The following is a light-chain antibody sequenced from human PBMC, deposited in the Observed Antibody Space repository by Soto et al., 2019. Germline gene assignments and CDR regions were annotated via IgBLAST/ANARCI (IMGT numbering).Light chain of an antibody. Sequence: QSVLTQPPSASGTPGQRVSISCSGSSSNIGSNYVYWYQQLPGTAPKVLSNRNDQRPSGVPDRFSGSKSGTSASLAISRLRSEDEADYYCAAWDDSLRSYVFGTGTKVTVL. V-gene: IGLV1-47*01. CDR1: SSNIGSNY. CDR2: RND. J-gene: IGLJ1*01. CDR3: AAWDDSLRSYV.